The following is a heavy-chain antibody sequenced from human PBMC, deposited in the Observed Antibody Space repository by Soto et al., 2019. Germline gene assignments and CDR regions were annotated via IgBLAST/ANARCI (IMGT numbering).Heavy chain of an antibody. CDR1: GYTFTDYY. J-gene: IGHJ4*02. Sequence: QVQMVQSGAEVKKPGDSVKVSCKASGYTFTDYYMHWVRQAPGQGFEWVGGINPESGNPKYVPKFQGRVTVTRDTSTSTASMELNRLTSDDTAVYYCASEDCRNTNCLKGFDYWGQGTLVTVSS. CDR3: ASEDCRNTNCLKGFDY. V-gene: IGHV1-2*02. D-gene: IGHD2-15*01. CDR2: INPESGNP.